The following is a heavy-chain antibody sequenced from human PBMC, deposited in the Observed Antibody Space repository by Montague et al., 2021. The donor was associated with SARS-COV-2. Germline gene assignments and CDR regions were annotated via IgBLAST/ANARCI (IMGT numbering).Heavy chain of an antibody. CDR1: GFTFSDYY. D-gene: IGHD3-10*01. CDR2: ITSSSSHL. CDR3: ASEHYYDSGRRDGFDT. Sequence: SLRLSCAASGFTFSDYYMNWIRQAPGKGLEWVSHITSSSSHLYYADSVKGRFTISRDNAKNSLYLQMNSLRAEDTAVYYCASEHYYDSGRRDGFDTWGQGTVVTVSS. J-gene: IGHJ3*02. V-gene: IGHV3-11*01.